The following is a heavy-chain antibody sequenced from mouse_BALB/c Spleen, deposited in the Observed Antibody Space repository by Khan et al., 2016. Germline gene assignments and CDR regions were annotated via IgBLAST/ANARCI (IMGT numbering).Heavy chain of an antibody. J-gene: IGHJ1*01. CDR3: ARVRGNYWYFDV. Sequence: AELEESGGGLVQPGGSLRLSCATSGFTFTDDYMSWVRQPPGKAREWLGFIRNKANGYTTEYSASVKGRFTISRDNSQSILYLQMNTLRAEDSATYYCARVRGNYWYFDVWGAGTTITVSS. CDR1: GFTFTDDY. V-gene: IGHV7-3*02. CDR2: IRNKANGYTT. D-gene: IGHD1-1*02.